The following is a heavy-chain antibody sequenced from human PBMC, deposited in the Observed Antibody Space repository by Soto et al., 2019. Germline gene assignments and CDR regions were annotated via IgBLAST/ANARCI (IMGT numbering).Heavy chain of an antibody. CDR3: ARDSRVQLERYAFDI. CDR1: GFTFSSYW. Sequence: LRLSCAASGFTFSSYWMSWVRQAPGKGLEWVANIKQDGSEKYYVDSVKGRFTISRDNAKNSLYLQMNSLRAEDTAVYYCARDSRVQLERYAFDIWGQGTMVTVSS. CDR2: IKQDGSEK. J-gene: IGHJ3*02. V-gene: IGHV3-7*03. D-gene: IGHD1-1*01.